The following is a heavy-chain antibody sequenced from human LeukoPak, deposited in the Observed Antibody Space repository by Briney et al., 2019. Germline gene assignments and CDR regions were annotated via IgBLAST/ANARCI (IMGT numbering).Heavy chain of an antibody. CDR3: ARYYDGSGSPLDY. V-gene: IGHV3-21*01. CDR1: GFTFSSYN. J-gene: IGHJ4*02. D-gene: IGHD3-10*01. CDR2: ISSSGRYI. Sequence: GGTLRLSCAASGFTFSSYNMNWVRQAPGKGLEWVSYISSSGRYIYYADSVKGRFTISRDNAKNSLDLQMNSLRAEDTAVYYCARYYDGSGSPLDYWGQGTLVTVSP.